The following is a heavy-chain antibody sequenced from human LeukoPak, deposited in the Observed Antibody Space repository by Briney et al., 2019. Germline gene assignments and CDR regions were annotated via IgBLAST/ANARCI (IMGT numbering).Heavy chain of an antibody. D-gene: IGHD6-19*01. CDR3: VTRRPVAGTEY. CDR2: IKSKSDGGTT. Sequence: GGSLRLSCTASGFTFSNAWMSWVRQAPGKGLEWVGRIKSKSDGGTTDNASPVKGRFTISRDDSKNMLYLQMNSLKSEDTAVYYCVTRRPVAGTEYWGQGTLVTVSA. J-gene: IGHJ4*02. CDR1: GFTFSNAW. V-gene: IGHV3-15*01.